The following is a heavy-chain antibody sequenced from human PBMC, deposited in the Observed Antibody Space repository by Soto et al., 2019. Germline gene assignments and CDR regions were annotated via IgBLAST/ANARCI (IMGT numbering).Heavy chain of an antibody. CDR2: ISYDGTNK. J-gene: IGHJ4*02. Sequence: GGSLRLSCAASGFMFSAYAMLWVRQAPGKGLEWVAAISYDGTNKYYADSIKGRFTISRDNSANTLFLQVNSVRREDTAMYYCARDPSPYTSGWYGIVFWGQGTLVTVSS. D-gene: IGHD6-19*01. CDR3: ARDPSPYTSGWYGIVF. CDR1: GFMFSAYA. V-gene: IGHV3-30*04.